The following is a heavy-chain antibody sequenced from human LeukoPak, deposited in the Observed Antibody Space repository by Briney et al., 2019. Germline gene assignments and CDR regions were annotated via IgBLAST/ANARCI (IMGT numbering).Heavy chain of an antibody. V-gene: IGHV4-34*01. CDR3: ARGPHRFGVVIISTRVDP. Sequence: SETLSLTCAVYGGSFSGYYWSWIRQPPGKGLEWIGEINHSGSTNYNPSLKSRVTISVDTSKNQFSLKLSSVTAADTAVYYCARGPHRFGVVIISTRVDPWGQGTLVTVSS. J-gene: IGHJ5*02. D-gene: IGHD3-3*01. CDR1: GGSFSGYY. CDR2: INHSGST.